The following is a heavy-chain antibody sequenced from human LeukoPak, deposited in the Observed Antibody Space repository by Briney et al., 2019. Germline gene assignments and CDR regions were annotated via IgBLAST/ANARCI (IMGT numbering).Heavy chain of an antibody. CDR1: GFSISSHW. D-gene: IGHD3-16*02. Sequence: PGGSLRLSCVASGFSISSHWMSWVRQAPGKGLEWVASLKEDVSARNLVDSVKGRFTISRDNAKNSLYLQMNSLRAEDTAVYYCARCLSAGVGELSHFDYWGQGTLVTVSS. CDR2: LKEDVSAR. J-gene: IGHJ4*02. CDR3: ARCLSAGVGELSHFDY. V-gene: IGHV3-7*01.